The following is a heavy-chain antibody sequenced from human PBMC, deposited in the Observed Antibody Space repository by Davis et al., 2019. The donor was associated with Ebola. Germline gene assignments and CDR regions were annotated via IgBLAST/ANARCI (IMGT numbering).Heavy chain of an antibody. D-gene: IGHD6-13*01. CDR2: MYYSGSN. Sequence: ESLKISCAASVITFSSYAMTWVRQAPGKGLEWIGSMYYSGSNNYNSPLTRRVTITVDTSKKQFSLKLSSVTAADTAMYYCARRGTSSWYAGGIDPWGQGTLVTVSS. V-gene: IGHV4-59*08. CDR3: ARRGTSSWYAGGIDP. J-gene: IGHJ5*02. CDR1: VITFSSYA.